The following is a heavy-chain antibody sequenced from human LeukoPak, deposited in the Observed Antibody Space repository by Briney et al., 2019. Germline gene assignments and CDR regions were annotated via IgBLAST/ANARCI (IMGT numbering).Heavy chain of an antibody. Sequence: GGSLRLSCVASGLTVGGNCISWVRQAPGKGLEWVSVIYSDGSTYYSDSVKGRFTISRDNSKNTLYLQMNSLRPEDTAVYYCARDLGYCTNGVCHTRFDYWGQGTLVAVSS. J-gene: IGHJ4*02. V-gene: IGHV3-53*01. CDR3: ARDLGYCTNGVCHTRFDY. CDR2: IYSDGST. D-gene: IGHD2-8*01. CDR1: GLTVGGNC.